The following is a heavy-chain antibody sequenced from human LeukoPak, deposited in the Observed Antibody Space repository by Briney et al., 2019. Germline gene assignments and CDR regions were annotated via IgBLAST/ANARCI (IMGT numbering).Heavy chain of an antibody. Sequence: SQTLSLTCTVSGGSISSGGYHWSWIRQHPGKGLEWIGYIYYSGTTSYNPSLKSRVTISVDTSKKKFSLKVSSVTVADTAVYYCARLTYYYDSSGYSGTDYWGQGTLVTVSS. D-gene: IGHD3-22*01. V-gene: IGHV4-31*03. J-gene: IGHJ4*02. CDR3: ARLTYYYDSSGYSGTDY. CDR1: GGSISSGGYH. CDR2: IYYSGTT.